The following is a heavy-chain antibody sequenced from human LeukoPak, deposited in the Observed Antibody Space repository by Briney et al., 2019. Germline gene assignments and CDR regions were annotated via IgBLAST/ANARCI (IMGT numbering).Heavy chain of an antibody. D-gene: IGHD4-23*01. CDR3: AREAGYGGNPDFDAFDI. CDR1: GGSISSSSYY. CDR2: IYHSGST. Sequence: SETLSLTCTVSGGSISSSSYYWSWIRQPPGKGLEWIGYIYHSGSTNYNPSLKSRVTISVDTSKNQFSLKLSSVTAADTAVYYCAREAGYGGNPDFDAFDIWGQGTMVTVSS. V-gene: IGHV4-61*05. J-gene: IGHJ3*02.